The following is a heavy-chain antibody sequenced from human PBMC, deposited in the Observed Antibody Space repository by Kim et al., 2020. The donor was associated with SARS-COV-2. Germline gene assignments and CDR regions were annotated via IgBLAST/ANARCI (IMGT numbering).Heavy chain of an antibody. J-gene: IGHJ6*02. CDR2: ISYDGSNK. CDR3: ARDGEWQQQLGSDYYYGMDV. Sequence: GGSLRLSCAASGFTFSSYAMHWVRQAPGKGLEWVAVISYDGSNKYYADSVKGRFTISRDNSKNTLYLQMNSLRAEDTAVYYCARDGEWQQQLGSDYYYGMDVWGQGTTVTVSS. V-gene: IGHV3-30-3*01. CDR1: GFTFSSYA. D-gene: IGHD6-13*01.